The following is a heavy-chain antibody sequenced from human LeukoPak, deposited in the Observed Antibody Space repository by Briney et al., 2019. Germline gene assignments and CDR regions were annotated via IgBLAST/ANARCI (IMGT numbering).Heavy chain of an antibody. J-gene: IGHJ6*03. D-gene: IGHD2-2*01. CDR3: ARGREKLPAATRTGRYYYMDV. Sequence: SETLSLTCAVYGGSFSGYYWSWLRQPPGKGLEWIGEINHSGSTNYNPSLKSRVTISVDTSKNQFSLKLSSVTAADTAVYYCARGREKLPAATRTGRYYYMDVWGKGTTVTVSS. CDR1: GGSFSGYY. V-gene: IGHV4-34*01. CDR2: INHSGST.